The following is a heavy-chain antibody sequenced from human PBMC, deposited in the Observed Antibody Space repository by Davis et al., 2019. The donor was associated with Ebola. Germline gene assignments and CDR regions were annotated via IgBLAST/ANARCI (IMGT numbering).Heavy chain of an antibody. CDR2: TYYRSKWFV. D-gene: IGHD3-16*01. V-gene: IGHV6-1*01. J-gene: IGHJ4*02. CDR1: GDSVPSNTAA. Sequence: SQTPSLTCAISGDSVPSNTAAWNWIRQSPSRGLEWLGRTYYRSKWFVDYAVSVKSRITINPDTSKNQFSLQLTSVTTEDTAVYYCARDPPYDQGYDFWGQGTLVTVSS. CDR3: ARDPPYDQGYDF.